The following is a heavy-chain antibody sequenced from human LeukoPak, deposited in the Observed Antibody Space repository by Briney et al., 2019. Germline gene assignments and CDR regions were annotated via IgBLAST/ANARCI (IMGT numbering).Heavy chain of an antibody. CDR2: INTNTGNP. Sequence: ASVKVSCKASGYTFTSYAMNWVRQAPGQGLEWMGWINTNTGNPTYAQGFTGRFVLSLDTSVSTAYLQISSLKAEDTAVYYCARVSPCGGDCYYFDYWGQGTLVTVSS. CDR1: GYTFTSYA. J-gene: IGHJ4*02. D-gene: IGHD2-21*02. V-gene: IGHV7-4-1*02. CDR3: ARVSPCGGDCYYFDY.